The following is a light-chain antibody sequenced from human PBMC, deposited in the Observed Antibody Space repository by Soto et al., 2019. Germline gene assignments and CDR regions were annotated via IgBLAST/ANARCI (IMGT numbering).Light chain of an antibody. Sequence: DIQITQSPSTLSASLGDRVTITCRASQTISSWLAWYQQKPGKAPKLLIYKASTLKSGVPSRFSGSGYGTEFTLTIRSLQPDDFATYCCQHYGGMWTFGQGTKVDIK. CDR1: QTISSW. J-gene: IGKJ1*01. V-gene: IGKV1-5*03. CDR2: KAS. CDR3: QHYGGMWT.